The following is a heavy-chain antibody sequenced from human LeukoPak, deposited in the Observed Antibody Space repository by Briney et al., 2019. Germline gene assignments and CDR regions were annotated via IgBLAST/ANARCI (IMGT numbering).Heavy chain of an antibody. CDR2: IKQDGSEK. D-gene: IGHD2-21*02. CDR3: ARGGPYCGGDCYYFDY. J-gene: IGHJ4*02. CDR1: GFTFSSYW. V-gene: IGHV3-7*01. Sequence: GGSLRLSCAASGFTFSSYWMSWVRQAPGKGLEWVANIKQDGSEKYYVDSVKGRFTISRDNAKNSLYLQMSSLRAEDTAVYYCARGGPYCGGDCYYFDYWGQGTLVTVSS.